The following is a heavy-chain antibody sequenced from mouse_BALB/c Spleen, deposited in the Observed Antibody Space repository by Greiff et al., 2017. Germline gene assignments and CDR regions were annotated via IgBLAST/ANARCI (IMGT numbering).Heavy chain of an antibody. J-gene: IGHJ3*01. CDR3: AREDGDGSSPAWFAY. D-gene: IGHD1-1*01. CDR1: GYSITSDYA. Sequence: EVQLQESGPGLVKPSQSLSLTCTVTGYSITSDYAWNWIRQFPGNKLEWMGYISYSGSTSYNPSLKSRISITRDTSKNQFFLQLNSVTTEDTATYYCAREDGDGSSPAWFAYWGQGTLVTVSA. CDR2: ISYSGST. V-gene: IGHV3-2*02.